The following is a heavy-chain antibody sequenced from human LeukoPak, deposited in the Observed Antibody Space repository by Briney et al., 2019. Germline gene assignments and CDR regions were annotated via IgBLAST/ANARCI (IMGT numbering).Heavy chain of an antibody. V-gene: IGHV4-39*01. CDR1: GGSISSSSYY. CDR2: IYYSGST. CDR3: ARHDSGSHRWFDP. Sequence: SETLSLTCTVSGGSISSSSYYWGWIRQPPGKGLEWIGSIYYSGSTYYNPSLKSRVTISVDTSKNQFSLTLSSVTAADTAVYYCARHDSGSHRWFDPWGQGTLVTVSS. J-gene: IGHJ5*02. D-gene: IGHD3-22*01.